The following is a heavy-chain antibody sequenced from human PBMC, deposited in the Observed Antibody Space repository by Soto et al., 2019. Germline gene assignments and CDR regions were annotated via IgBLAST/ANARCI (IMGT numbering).Heavy chain of an antibody. CDR2: ISSSSSTI. V-gene: IGHV3-48*01. J-gene: IGHJ6*03. Sequence: EVQLVESGGGLVQPGGSLRLSCAASGFTFSSYSMNWVRQAPGKGLEWVSYISSSSSTIYYADSVKGRFTISRDNAKNSLYLQMNSLRAEDTAVYYCARDLTRRHYYYYYMDVWGKGTTVTVSS. CDR1: GFTFSSYS. D-gene: IGHD1-1*01. CDR3: ARDLTRRHYYYYYMDV.